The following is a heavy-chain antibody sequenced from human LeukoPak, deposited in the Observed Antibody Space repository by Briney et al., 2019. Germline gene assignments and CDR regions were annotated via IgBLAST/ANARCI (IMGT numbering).Heavy chain of an antibody. J-gene: IGHJ3*02. CDR1: GFTFSSYG. V-gene: IGHV3-33*01. CDR2: IWYDGSNK. D-gene: IGHD3-22*01. Sequence: PGGSLRLSCAASGFTFSSYGMHWVRQAPGKGLEWVAVIWYDGSNKYYADSVKGRFTISRDNSKNTLYLQMNSLRAEDTAVYYCARDRVPDYYDSSGYPEPGAFDIWGQGTMVTVSS. CDR3: ARDRVPDYYDSSGYPEPGAFDI.